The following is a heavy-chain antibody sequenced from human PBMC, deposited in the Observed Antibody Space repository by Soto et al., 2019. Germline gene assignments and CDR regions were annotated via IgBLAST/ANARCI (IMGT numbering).Heavy chain of an antibody. CDR2: ISWNSGSI. CDR3: ASGRGYDILTGYYPYFDY. D-gene: IGHD3-9*01. Sequence: GGSLRLSCAASGFTFDDYAMHWVRQAPGKGLEWVSGISWNSGSIGYADSVKGRFTISRDNAKRSLYLQMNSLRAEDTALYYCASGRGYDILTGYYPYFDYWGQGTLVTVSS. CDR1: GFTFDDYA. J-gene: IGHJ4*02. V-gene: IGHV3-9*01.